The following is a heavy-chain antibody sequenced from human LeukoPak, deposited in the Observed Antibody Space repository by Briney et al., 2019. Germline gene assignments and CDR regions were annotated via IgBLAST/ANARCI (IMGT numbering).Heavy chain of an antibody. CDR3: ARGPIAAAFDY. Sequence: SETLSLTCTVSGGSISSGGYHWSWIRQHPGKGLEWIGYIYYSGSTYYNPSLKSRVTISVDTSKNQFSLKLSSVTAADTAVYYCARGPIAAAFDYWGQGTLVTVSS. V-gene: IGHV4-31*03. D-gene: IGHD6-13*01. CDR2: IYYSGST. CDR1: GGSISSGGYH. J-gene: IGHJ4*02.